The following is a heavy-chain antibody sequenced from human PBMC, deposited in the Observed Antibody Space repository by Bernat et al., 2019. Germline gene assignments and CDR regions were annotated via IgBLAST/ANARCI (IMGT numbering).Heavy chain of an antibody. CDR3: AKFTLTNWAVD. CDR2: ISSSGGTT. J-gene: IGHJ4*02. V-gene: IGHV3-23*01. Sequence: EVQLLESGGGLVQPGGSLRLSCAASGFTFSNYAMSWVRQAPGKGLEWVTGISSSGGTTYQADPVKGRFTISRDNSKNTLYLPMNSLRAEDTALYSCAKFTLTNWAVDWGQGTLVTVSS. CDR1: GFTFSNYA. D-gene: IGHD2-8*01.